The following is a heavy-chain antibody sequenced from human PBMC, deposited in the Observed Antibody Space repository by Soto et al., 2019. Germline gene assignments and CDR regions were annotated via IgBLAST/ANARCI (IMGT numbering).Heavy chain of an antibody. CDR1: VGSISSYY. CDR2: IYYSGSA. V-gene: IGHV4-59*01. J-gene: IGHJ4*02. Sequence: PSETLSLTCTVSVGSISSYYWSWIRQPPGKGLEWIGYIYYSGSANYNPSLKSRVTISVDTSKNQFSLKLSSVTAADTAVYYCATEYSSGWYIFDYWGQGNPVTVSS. CDR3: ATEYSSGWYIFDY. D-gene: IGHD6-19*01.